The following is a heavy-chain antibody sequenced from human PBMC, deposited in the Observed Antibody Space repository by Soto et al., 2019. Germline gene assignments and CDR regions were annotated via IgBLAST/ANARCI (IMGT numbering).Heavy chain of an antibody. V-gene: IGHV5-51*01. D-gene: IGHD5-12*01. CDR3: AKAPGGYYFDS. Sequence: GESLKISCKGSGYSFANYWIGWVRQMPGKGLEWMGVIYPGDSDTRYSLSFQGQVTISADKSISTAYLQWSSLKASDTAIYYCAKAPGGYYFDSWGQGTLVTVSS. J-gene: IGHJ4*02. CDR1: GYSFANYW. CDR2: IYPGDSDT.